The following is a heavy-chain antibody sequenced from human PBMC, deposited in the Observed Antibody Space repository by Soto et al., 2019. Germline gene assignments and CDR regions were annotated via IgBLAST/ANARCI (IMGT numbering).Heavy chain of an antibody. CDR3: ARLGGYCSSTGCYGYYALDV. Sequence: PSATLSLTCTVSGGSISSGGYYWSWIRQHPGKGLEWIGSFRYNENTYYKPSLESRVTISVDTSKNHFSLKVTSATVADTAVYYCARLGGYCSSTGCYGYYALDVWGPGTTVTVSS. J-gene: IGHJ6*02. V-gene: IGHV4-39*02. CDR2: FRYNENT. D-gene: IGHD2-2*01. CDR1: GGSISSGGYY.